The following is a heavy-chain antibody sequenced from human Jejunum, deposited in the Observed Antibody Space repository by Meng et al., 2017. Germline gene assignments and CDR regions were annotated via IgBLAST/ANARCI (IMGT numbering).Heavy chain of an antibody. D-gene: IGHD1-26*01. CDR3: ARVILYSGSYYFDS. CDR2: VYYSGHT. Sequence: SETLSLTCTVSGDSVSSDDYYCSWIRQPPGKGLEWIGYVYYSGHTDYNPSLKSRVTISVDTSKNQFSLKLNSVTAADTAVYYCARVILYSGSYYFDSWGQGTLVTVSS. CDR1: GDSVSSDDYY. V-gene: IGHV4-61*08. J-gene: IGHJ4*02.